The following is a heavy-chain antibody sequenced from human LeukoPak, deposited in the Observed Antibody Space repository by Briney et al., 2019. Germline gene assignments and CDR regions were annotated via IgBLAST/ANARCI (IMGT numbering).Heavy chain of an antibody. CDR3: TRRYSSSWSHDAFDI. V-gene: IGHV3-73*01. CDR1: GFTFSGSA. D-gene: IGHD6-13*01. J-gene: IGHJ3*02. Sequence: GGSLKLSCAASGFTFSGSAMHWVRQASGKGLEWVGRIRSKANSYATAYAASVNGRFTISRDDSKNTAYLQMNSLKTEDTAVYYCTRRYSSSWSHDAFDIWGQGTMITVSS. CDR2: IRSKANSYAT.